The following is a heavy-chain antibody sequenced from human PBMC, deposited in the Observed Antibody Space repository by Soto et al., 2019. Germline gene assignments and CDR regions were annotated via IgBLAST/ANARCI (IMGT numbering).Heavy chain of an antibody. CDR1: GFTLSSYD. Sequence: EVQLVESGGGLVQPGGSLRLSCAASGFTLSSYDMHWVRRAPGRGLEWVSVIGTAGDTSYRGSVKGRFTISREKANNSLYLQMNSLLAGDTAVYYCARGFGSFYYMDVWGKGTTVTVSS. D-gene: IGHD3-10*01. CDR3: ARGFGSFYYMDV. V-gene: IGHV3-13*01. J-gene: IGHJ6*03. CDR2: IGTAGDT.